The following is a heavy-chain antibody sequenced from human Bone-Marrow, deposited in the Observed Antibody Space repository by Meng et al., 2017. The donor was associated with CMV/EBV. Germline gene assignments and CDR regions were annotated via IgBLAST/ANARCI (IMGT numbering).Heavy chain of an antibody. J-gene: IGHJ6*02. CDR3: ARESTGYYYGMDV. CDR1: GFTFSSYA. V-gene: IGHV3-30*04. D-gene: IGHD1-1*01. Sequence: GGSLRLSCAASGFTFSSYAMHWVRQAPGKGLEWVAVITYDGSNKYYADSVKGRFTISRDNSKNPLYLQMNSLRAGDTAVYYCARESTGYYYGMDVWGQGTTVTVSS. CDR2: ITYDGSNK.